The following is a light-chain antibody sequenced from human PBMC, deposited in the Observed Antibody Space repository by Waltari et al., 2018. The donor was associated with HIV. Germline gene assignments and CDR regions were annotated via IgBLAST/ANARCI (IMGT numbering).Light chain of an antibody. J-gene: IGLJ2*01. CDR3: AAWDDNRNAL. CDR2: HSN. Sequence: QSVLTQPPSASGTPGQMVTISCSCCGINLVVTSADWYHQLTGPAPRLLIQHSNQRPSGVPDRFSGSKSGTAASLAISGLQSEDEADYYCAAWDDNRNALFGGGTTLTVL. CDR1: GINLVVTS. V-gene: IGLV1-44*01.